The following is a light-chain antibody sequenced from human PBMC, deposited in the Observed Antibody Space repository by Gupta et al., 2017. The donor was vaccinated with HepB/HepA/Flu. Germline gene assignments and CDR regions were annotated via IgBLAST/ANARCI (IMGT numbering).Light chain of an antibody. CDR1: SSNIGSNT. V-gene: IGLV1-44*01. Sequence: QSVLTQPPSASGTPGQRVTISCSGSSSNIGSNTVNWYQQLPVTAPKLLIYNNNQRPSGVPDRISGSKSGTSASLAISGLQSEDEADYYCAAWDDSLNGWVFGGGTKLTVL. CDR3: AAWDDSLNGWV. CDR2: NNN. J-gene: IGLJ3*02.